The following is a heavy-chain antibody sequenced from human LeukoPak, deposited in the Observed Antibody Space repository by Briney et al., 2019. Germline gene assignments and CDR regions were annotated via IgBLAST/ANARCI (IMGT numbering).Heavy chain of an antibody. J-gene: IGHJ3*02. CDR2: ISSSSSYI. Sequence: GGSLRLSCAASGFTFSSFSMNWVRQAPGKGLEWVSSISSSSSYIYYADSVKGRFTISRDNAKNSLYLQMNSLRAEDTAVYYCAREYYYDSSVDAFDSWCQRAMVTVSS. D-gene: IGHD3-22*01. CDR1: GFTFSSFS. V-gene: IGHV3-21*01. CDR3: AREYYYDSSVDAFDS.